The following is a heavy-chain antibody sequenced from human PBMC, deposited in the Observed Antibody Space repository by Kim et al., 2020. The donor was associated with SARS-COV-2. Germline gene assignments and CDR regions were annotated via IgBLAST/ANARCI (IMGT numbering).Heavy chain of an antibody. CDR3: ARVLGSRYSSGWYHYYYYMDV. CDR1: GGSISSYY. J-gene: IGHJ6*03. D-gene: IGHD6-19*01. V-gene: IGHV4-59*01. Sequence: SETLSLTCTVSGGSISSYYWSWIRQPPGKGLEWIGYIYYSGSTNYNPSLKSRVTISVDTSKNQFSLKLSSVTAADTAVYYCARVLGSRYSSGWYHYYYYMDVWGKGTTVTVSS. CDR2: IYYSGST.